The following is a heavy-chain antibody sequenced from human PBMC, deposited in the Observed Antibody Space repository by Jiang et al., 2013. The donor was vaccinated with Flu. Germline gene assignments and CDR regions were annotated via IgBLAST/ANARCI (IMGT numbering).Heavy chain of an antibody. Sequence: LLKPSETLSLTCTVSGGSISGYRWNWIRQPPGKGLEWIGYIYNSGNTNYNPSLKSRVTISADTSKNQFSLKLTSVTAADTAVYYCARDGRGSCGGGSCYPGWFDPWGQGTLVTVSS. J-gene: IGHJ5*02. D-gene: IGHD2-15*01. CDR1: GGSISGYR. CDR2: IYNSGNT. V-gene: IGHV4-59*01. CDR3: ARDGRGSCGGGSCYPGWFDP.